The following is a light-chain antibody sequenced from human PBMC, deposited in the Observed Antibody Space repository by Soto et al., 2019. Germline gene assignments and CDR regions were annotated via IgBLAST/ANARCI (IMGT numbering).Light chain of an antibody. J-gene: IGKJ3*01. CDR2: AAS. CDR3: QNYNTVPPVT. V-gene: IGKV1-27*01. CDR1: QDINNY. Sequence: DIHMTQSPSPLSASVGDRVTISCRASQDINNYFAWYQHKPGKAPKPLIYAASTLRSGVPSRFSGSGSGTDFTLAISSLQPEDVATYYCQNYNTVPPVTFGPGTKVDV.